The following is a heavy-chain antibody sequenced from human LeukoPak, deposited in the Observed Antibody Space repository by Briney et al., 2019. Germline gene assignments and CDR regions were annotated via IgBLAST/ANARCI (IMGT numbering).Heavy chain of an antibody. J-gene: IGHJ4*02. CDR3: AKVRDYDSSGYSEY. CDR2: ISGSGGST. D-gene: IGHD3-22*01. CDR1: GFTFSSYA. Sequence: GGSLRLSCAASGFTFSSYAVSWVRQAPGEGLEWVSAISGSGGSTYYVDSVKGRFTISRDNFKNTLYLQMNSLRAEDTAVYYCAKVRDYDSSGYSEYWGQGNLVAVSS. V-gene: IGHV3-23*01.